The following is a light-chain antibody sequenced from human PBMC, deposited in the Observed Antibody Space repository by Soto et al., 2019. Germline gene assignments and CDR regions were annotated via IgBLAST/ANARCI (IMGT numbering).Light chain of an antibody. CDR3: QQYGNSLSWT. CDR2: SAS. CDR1: QSISSSY. V-gene: IGKV3-20*01. J-gene: IGKJ1*01. Sequence: EIVLTQSPGTLSSSPGERVTLSCRASQSISSSYLAWYQQIAGQAPRLLIYSASSRATGIPDRFSGSGSGTDFTLTITRLQPEDFAVYYCQQYGNSLSWTFGQGTKVDIK.